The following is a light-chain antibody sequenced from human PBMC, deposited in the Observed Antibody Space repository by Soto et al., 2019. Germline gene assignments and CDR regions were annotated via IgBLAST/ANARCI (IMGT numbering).Light chain of an antibody. Sequence: EIGLTQSPCILSLAPGERATLDCRARERIRSNYLAWHQQKPGQAPRLLIYGASNRATGIPDRFSGSGSGTDFSLTISSLEPEDFAVYYCHQYGDPPPLDTFGPGTKVDIK. CDR1: ERIRSNY. J-gene: IGKJ3*01. V-gene: IGKV3-20*01. CDR2: GAS. CDR3: HQYGDPPPLDT.